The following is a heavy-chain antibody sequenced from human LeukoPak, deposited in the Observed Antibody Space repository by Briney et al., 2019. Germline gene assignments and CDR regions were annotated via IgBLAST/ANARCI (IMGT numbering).Heavy chain of an antibody. J-gene: IGHJ5*02. D-gene: IGHD2-2*01. V-gene: IGHV5-51*01. CDR2: IYPGDSDT. CDR3: ARLPYCSSTSCPTKSWFDP. CDR1: GYSFTSYW. Sequence: GESLKIPCKGSGYSFTSYWIGWVRQMPGKGLEWMGIIYPGDSDTRYSPSFQGQVTISADKSISTAYLQWSSLKASDTAMYYCARLPYCSSTSCPTKSWFDPWGQGTLVTVSS.